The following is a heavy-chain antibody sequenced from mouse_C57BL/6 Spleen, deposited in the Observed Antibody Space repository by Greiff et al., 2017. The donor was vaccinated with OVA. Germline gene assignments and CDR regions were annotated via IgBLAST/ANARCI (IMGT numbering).Heavy chain of an antibody. Sequence: VQLQQSGPVLVKPGASVKMSCKASGYTFTDYYMNWVKQSHGKSLEWTGALPHDSGVPSYNQKFKGKATLTVDKSSSTAYMELNSLTSEDSAVYYCAGGASLITTVVARYAMDYWGQGTSVTVSS. CDR2: LPHDSGVP. CDR1: GYTFTDYY. V-gene: IGHV1-19*01. D-gene: IGHD1-1*01. J-gene: IGHJ4*01. CDR3: AGGASLITTVVARYAMDY.